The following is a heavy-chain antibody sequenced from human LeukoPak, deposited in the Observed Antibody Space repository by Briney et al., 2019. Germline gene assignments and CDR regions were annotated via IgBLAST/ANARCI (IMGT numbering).Heavy chain of an antibody. CDR1: GGTLSSYA. J-gene: IGHJ4*02. CDR2: IIPIFGTA. CDR3: AGGPYYYDSSGYFPFDY. D-gene: IGHD3-22*01. Sequence: SVKVSCKASGGTLSSYAISWVRQAPGQGLEWMGRIIPIFGTANYAQKFQGRVTITADKSTSTAYMELSSLRSEDTAVYYCAGGPYYYDSSGYFPFDYWGQGTLVTVSS. V-gene: IGHV1-69*06.